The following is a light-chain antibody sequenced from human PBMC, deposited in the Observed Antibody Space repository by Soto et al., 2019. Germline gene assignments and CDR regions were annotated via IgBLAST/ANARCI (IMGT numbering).Light chain of an antibody. V-gene: IGKV3-15*01. J-gene: IGKJ4*01. Sequence: EIVMTQSPVPLSVSPGERATLSCRASQSVDGKLAWYQQKPGQAPRLLIYGASTRATGIPARFSGSGSGTEFTRTISSRQSEDFAVYYCQQYADRPPLTCGGGTKVEIK. CDR3: QQYADRPPLT. CDR2: GAS. CDR1: QSVDGK.